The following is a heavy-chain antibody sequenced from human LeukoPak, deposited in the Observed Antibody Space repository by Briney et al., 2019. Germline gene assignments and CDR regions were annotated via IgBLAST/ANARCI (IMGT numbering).Heavy chain of an antibody. CDR1: ELAFSAYK. J-gene: IGHJ4*02. D-gene: IGHD2-15*01. CDR3: VVGGSPGY. V-gene: IGHV3-74*01. Sequence: GGSLRLSCAASELAFSAYKMHWVRQAPRKGLVWVSRISTDGYTTDYADFVQGRFTASRDNTKNTWSLEMNSLRAEDTAVYYCVVGGSPGYWGQGTLVTVSS. CDR2: ISTDGYTT.